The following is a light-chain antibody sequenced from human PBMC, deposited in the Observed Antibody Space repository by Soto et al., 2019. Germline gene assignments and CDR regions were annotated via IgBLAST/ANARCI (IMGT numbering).Light chain of an antibody. Sequence: ELVMTQSPATLSVSPGETTTLSCRASQSVSSNLAWYQHKPGQAPRLLIYGASTRATGIPARFSGSGSGTEFILTIRSLQSEDFAVYCCQQYNNWPLTFGGGTKVQIK. CDR2: GAS. V-gene: IGKV3-15*01. J-gene: IGKJ4*01. CDR3: QQYNNWPLT. CDR1: QSVSSN.